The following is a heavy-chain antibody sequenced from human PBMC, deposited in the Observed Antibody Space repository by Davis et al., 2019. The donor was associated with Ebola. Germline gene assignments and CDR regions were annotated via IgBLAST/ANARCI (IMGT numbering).Heavy chain of an antibody. D-gene: IGHD6-19*01. V-gene: IGHV4-59*01. J-gene: IGHJ5*02. CDR3: ARERFSSGWYVPPNNWFDP. Sequence: SETLSLTCTVSGGSISSYYWSWIRQPPGKGLEWIGYIYYSGSTNYNPSLKSRVTISVDTSKNQFSLKLSSVTAAGTAVYYCARERFSSGWYVPPNNWFDPWGQGTLVTVSS. CDR2: IYYSGST. CDR1: GGSISSYY.